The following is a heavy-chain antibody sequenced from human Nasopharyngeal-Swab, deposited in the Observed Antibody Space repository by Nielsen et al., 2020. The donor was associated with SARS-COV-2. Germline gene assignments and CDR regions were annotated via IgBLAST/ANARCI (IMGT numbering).Heavy chain of an antibody. V-gene: IGHV4-39*01. J-gene: IGHJ6*02. Sequence: RQAPGKGLEWVGSIYYSGSTYYNPSLKRRVTISVDTSKNQYSLKLSSVTAADTAVYYCARRETMITFGGVIAYYYGMDVWGQGTTVTVSS. CDR2: IYYSGST. D-gene: IGHD3-16*02. CDR3: ARRETMITFGGVIAYYYGMDV.